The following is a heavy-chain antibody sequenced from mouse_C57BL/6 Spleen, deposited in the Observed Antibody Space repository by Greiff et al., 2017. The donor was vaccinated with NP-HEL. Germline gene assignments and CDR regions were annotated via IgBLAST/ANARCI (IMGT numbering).Heavy chain of an antibody. CDR1: GFTFSSYG. CDR3: ARHPSSYWYFDV. Sequence: EVMLVESGGDLVKPGGSLKLSCAASGFTFSSYGMSWVRQTPDKRLEWVATISSGGSYTYYPDSVQGRFTISRDNAKNTLYLQMSSLKSEDTAMYYCARHPSSYWYFDVWGTGTTVTVSS. D-gene: IGHD1-1*01. CDR2: ISSGGSYT. J-gene: IGHJ1*03. V-gene: IGHV5-6*02.